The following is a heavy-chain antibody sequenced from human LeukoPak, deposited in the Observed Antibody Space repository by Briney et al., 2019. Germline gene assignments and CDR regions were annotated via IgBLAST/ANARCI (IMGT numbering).Heavy chain of an antibody. D-gene: IGHD5-18*01. V-gene: IGHV3-74*01. Sequence: GGSLRLSCAASGFTFSRYAMHWVRQAPGKGLVWVALVKGDGRTTIYADSVKGRFTISRDNAKNTLYLQMNSLRADDSGVYYCATGHSYGYDYWGQGVLVTVSS. J-gene: IGHJ4*02. CDR3: ATGHSYGYDY. CDR2: VKGDGRTT. CDR1: GFTFSRYA.